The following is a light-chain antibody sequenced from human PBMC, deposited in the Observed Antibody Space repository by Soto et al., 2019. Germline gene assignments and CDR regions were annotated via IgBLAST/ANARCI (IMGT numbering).Light chain of an antibody. J-gene: IGKJ1*01. CDR1: ESVTTN. V-gene: IGKV3-15*01. CDR3: QQYNDWHPSWT. Sequence: EIVMTQSPATLSVSPGESVTLSCRASESVTTNLAWYQQKPGQAPRLLVYRASTRATGIPARFRVGGSGTEFNLTISIRKSEDFAFDICQQYNDWHPSWTFGQGTKVEIK. CDR2: RAS.